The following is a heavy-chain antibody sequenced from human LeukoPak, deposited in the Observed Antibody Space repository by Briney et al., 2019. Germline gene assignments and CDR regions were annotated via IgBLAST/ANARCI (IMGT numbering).Heavy chain of an antibody. V-gene: IGHV4-61*01. CDR3: AGAPNPTFFDY. J-gene: IGHJ4*02. CDR1: GGSVSSDSYC. Sequence: PSETLSLTCTVSGGSVSSDSYCWSWIRQPPGKGLEWIGHISYSGTTNYNPSLRSRVIISIDISQNQFSLRLSSVTAADTAVYYCAGAPNPTFFDYWGQGPLATVSS. CDR2: ISYSGTT.